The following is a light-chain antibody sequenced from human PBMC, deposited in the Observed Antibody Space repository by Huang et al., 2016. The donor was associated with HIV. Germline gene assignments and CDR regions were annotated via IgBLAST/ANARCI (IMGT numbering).Light chain of an antibody. J-gene: IGKJ4*01. V-gene: IGKV3-11*01. CDR3: QQHRIWPLT. CDR1: QSFSNY. Sequence: EIVLTQSPATLSKSPGERATLSCRASQSFSNYLAWFQQKPGQAPRLLIYAASNRATGIPARFRGSGSGTAFPLTISSLEPEDFAVYYCQQHRIWPLTFGGGTTVDIK. CDR2: AAS.